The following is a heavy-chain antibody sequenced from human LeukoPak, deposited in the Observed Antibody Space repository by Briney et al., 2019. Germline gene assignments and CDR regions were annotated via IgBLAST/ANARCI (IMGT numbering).Heavy chain of an antibody. J-gene: IGHJ5*02. V-gene: IGHV1-8*01. Sequence: GASVKVSCKASGYTFTSYDINWVRQATGQGLEWMGWMNPNSGNTGHAQKFQGRVTMTRNTSISTAYMELSSLRSEDTAVYYCARGLGGYCSSTSCYNWFDPWGQGTLVTVSS. D-gene: IGHD2-2*01. CDR3: ARGLGGYCSSTSCYNWFDP. CDR2: MNPNSGNT. CDR1: GYTFTSYD.